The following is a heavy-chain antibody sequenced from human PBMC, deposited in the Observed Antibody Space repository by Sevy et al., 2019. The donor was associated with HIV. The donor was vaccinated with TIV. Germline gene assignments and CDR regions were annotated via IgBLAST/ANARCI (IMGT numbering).Heavy chain of an antibody. J-gene: IGHJ5*02. CDR1: GGSMSTHS. Sequence: TLSLTCTFSGGSMSTHSWSWIRRPPGKGLEWIGYMYYSGSTNYNPSLKSRVTTSMDASKNQFSLNLSSVTAADTAVYYCARLYDPRGRMEFDPWGQGTLVTVSS. V-gene: IGHV4-59*11. CDR2: MYYSGST. CDR3: ARLYDPRGRMEFDP. D-gene: IGHD3-3*01.